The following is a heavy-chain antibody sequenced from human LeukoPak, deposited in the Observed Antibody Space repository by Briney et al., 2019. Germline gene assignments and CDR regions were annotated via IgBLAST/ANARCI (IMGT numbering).Heavy chain of an antibody. D-gene: IGHD6-6*01. CDR3: AKDRYSSSSSTVIDY. CDR1: GFTFDDYA. CDR2: ISWNSGSI. V-gene: IGHV3-9*03. J-gene: IGHJ4*02. Sequence: GRSLRLSCAASGFTFDDYAMHWVRQAPGKGLEWVSGISWNSGSIGYADSVKGRFTISRDNAKNSLYLQMNSLRAEDMALYYCAKDRYSSSSSTVIDYWGQGTLVTVSS.